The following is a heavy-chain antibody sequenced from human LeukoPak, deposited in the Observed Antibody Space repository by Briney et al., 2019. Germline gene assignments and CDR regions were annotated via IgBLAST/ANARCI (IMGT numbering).Heavy chain of an antibody. CDR1: GGSFSGYY. CDR3: ARVGATKVIDY. Sequence: SETLSLTCAVYGGSFSGYYWSRIRQPPGKGLEWIGEINHSGSTNYNPSLKSRVTISVDTSKNQFSLKLSSVTAADTAVYYCARVGATKVIDYWGQGTLVTVSS. V-gene: IGHV4-34*01. D-gene: IGHD1-26*01. CDR2: INHSGST. J-gene: IGHJ4*02.